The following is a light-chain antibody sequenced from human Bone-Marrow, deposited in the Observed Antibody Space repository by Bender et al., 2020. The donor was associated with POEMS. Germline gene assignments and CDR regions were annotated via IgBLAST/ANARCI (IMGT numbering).Light chain of an antibody. CDR1: ALPKQY. Sequence: SYELTQPPSVSVSPGQTARITCSGDALPKQYCYSYQQRPGRAPVFVMSEDTERPSGIPERFSGSTSGTTVALTISGVQAEDEADYYCQSADSTGTFVVFGGGTKLTVL. J-gene: IGLJ2*01. V-gene: IGLV3-25*03. CDR2: EDT. CDR3: QSADSTGTFVV.